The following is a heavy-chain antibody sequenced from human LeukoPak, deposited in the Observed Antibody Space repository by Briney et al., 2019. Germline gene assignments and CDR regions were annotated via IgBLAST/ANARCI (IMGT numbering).Heavy chain of an antibody. CDR2: INPNSGGT. Sequence: GASVKVCCKASGYTFTGYYMHWVRQAPGQGLEWMGWINPNSGGTNYAQKFQGRVTMTRDTSISTAYMELSRLRSDDTAVYYCARVPLYSSSSLDYRGQGTLVTVSS. CDR3: ARVPLYSSSSLDY. CDR1: GYTFTGYY. V-gene: IGHV1-2*02. J-gene: IGHJ4*02. D-gene: IGHD6-13*01.